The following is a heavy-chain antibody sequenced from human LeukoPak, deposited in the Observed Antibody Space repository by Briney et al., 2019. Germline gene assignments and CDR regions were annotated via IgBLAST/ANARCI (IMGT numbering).Heavy chain of an antibody. Sequence: PSETLSLTCAVYGGSFSGYYWSWIRQPPGKGLEWTGEINHSGSTNYNPSLKSRVTISVDTSKNQFSLKLSSVTAADTAVYYCARVRYDSSGYPYFDYWGQGTLVTVSS. J-gene: IGHJ4*02. CDR2: INHSGST. CDR1: GGSFSGYY. D-gene: IGHD3-22*01. V-gene: IGHV4-34*01. CDR3: ARVRYDSSGYPYFDY.